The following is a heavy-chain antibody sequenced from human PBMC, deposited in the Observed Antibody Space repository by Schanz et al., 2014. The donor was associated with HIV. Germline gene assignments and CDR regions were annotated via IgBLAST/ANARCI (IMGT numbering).Heavy chain of an antibody. V-gene: IGHV3-74*03. D-gene: IGHD6-19*01. CDR1: GFTFSSYW. CDR3: AKSGGWGKVLYHFDY. Sequence: EVQLVESGGGLVQPGGSLRLSCAASGFTFSSYWMHWVRQVPGKGLVWVSRINSEGSSTTYEYADSVKGRFTISRDNSRNRVFLQMNSLRVEDTAVYYCAKSGGWGKVLYHFDYWGQGTVVTVSS. CDR2: INSEGSST. J-gene: IGHJ4*02.